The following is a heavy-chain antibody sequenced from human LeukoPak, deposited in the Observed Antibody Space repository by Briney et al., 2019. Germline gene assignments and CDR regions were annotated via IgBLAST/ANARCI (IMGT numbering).Heavy chain of an antibody. J-gene: IGHJ5*02. CDR3: ARDVDTTSHLNWFDP. D-gene: IGHD2/OR15-2a*01. CDR1: GFSFTSYG. CDR2: IRDHGANE. Sequence: SLTLSCAPSGFSFTSYGMHWVRPAPAKGLAWVDVIRDHGANENYAYSVKGRFNISRDTSKNTLYLQMNSLRAEDTAMYYCARDVDTTSHLNWFDPWGQGTLVTVSS. V-gene: IGHV3-33*01.